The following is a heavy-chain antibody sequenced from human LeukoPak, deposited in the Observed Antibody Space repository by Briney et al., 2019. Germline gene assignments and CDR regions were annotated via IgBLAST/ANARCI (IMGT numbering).Heavy chain of an antibody. J-gene: IGHJ4*02. D-gene: IGHD6-6*01. Sequence: SETLSLTCSVSGGSISLSYYYWGWIRQPPGKALEWIGSVYYSGTTSYNPSLKSRVTISVDTSKNQFSLKLSSVTAADTAVYYCARLEYSSCVTSWGQGTLVTVSS. CDR3: ARLEYSSCVTS. CDR2: VYYSGTT. V-gene: IGHV4-39*01. CDR1: GGSISLSYYY.